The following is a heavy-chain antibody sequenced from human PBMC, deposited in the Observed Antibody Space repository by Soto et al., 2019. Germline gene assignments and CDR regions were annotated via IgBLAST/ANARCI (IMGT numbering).Heavy chain of an antibody. CDR1: GGSLSMQY. CDR3: ARVSPYVGGGRDNHARGFDS. D-gene: IGHD3-10*01. V-gene: IGHV4-34*01. J-gene: IGHJ4*02. CDR2: IDQRGRT. Sequence: SETLSLTCAVYGGSLSMQYWSWIRQSPGKGLEWIGEIDQRGRTNYSPSLRSRITISVDTSKNQFSLKLISVAAADAAVYYCARVSPYVGGGRDNHARGFDSWGQGVLVTVSS.